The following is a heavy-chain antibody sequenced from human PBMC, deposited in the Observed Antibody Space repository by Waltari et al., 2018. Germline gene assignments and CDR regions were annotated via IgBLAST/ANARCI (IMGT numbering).Heavy chain of an antibody. CDR2: IIPLFGST. Sequence: QVQLVQSGAEVKKPGSSVNVSCKVSGDTFRRYAIRWVRQAPGQGLEWMGGIIPLFGSTNYAQKFQGRATMAADESTSTAYVELSSLKSEDTAVYFCARSHYYDRRANYPSLGAFDSWGQGTLVTVSS. V-gene: IGHV1-69*12. D-gene: IGHD3-22*01. CDR1: GDTFRRYA. CDR3: ARSHYYDRRANYPSLGAFDS. J-gene: IGHJ4*02.